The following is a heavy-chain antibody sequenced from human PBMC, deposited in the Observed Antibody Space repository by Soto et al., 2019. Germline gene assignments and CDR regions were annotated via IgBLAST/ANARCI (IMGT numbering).Heavy chain of an antibody. CDR2: FDPEDGET. J-gene: IGHJ4*02. CDR3: ATRRGYSYGPIDY. V-gene: IGHV1-24*01. CDR1: GYTLTELS. Sequence: ASVKVSCKGCGYTLTELSMHWVRQAPGKGLEWMGGFDPEDGETIYAQKFQGRVTMTEDTSTDTAYMELSSLRSEDTAVYYCATRRGYSYGPIDYWGQGTLVTVS. D-gene: IGHD5-18*01.